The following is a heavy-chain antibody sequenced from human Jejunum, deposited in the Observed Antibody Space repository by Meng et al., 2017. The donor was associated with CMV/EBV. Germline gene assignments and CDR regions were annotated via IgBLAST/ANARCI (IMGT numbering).Heavy chain of an antibody. J-gene: IGHJ4*02. CDR3: VRANLGSADY. Sequence: GLGGAEGKRRGGSVKGSCKASGYAFTGYTMNWLRRSPGQGLEWVGRITPSSGGTTYAQKFQGRVTMTRDTSISTAYMELSSLRSDDAAIYYCVRANLGSADYWGQGTLVTVSS. CDR1: GYAFTGYT. V-gene: IGHV1-2*06. CDR2: ITPSSGGT. D-gene: IGHD7-27*01.